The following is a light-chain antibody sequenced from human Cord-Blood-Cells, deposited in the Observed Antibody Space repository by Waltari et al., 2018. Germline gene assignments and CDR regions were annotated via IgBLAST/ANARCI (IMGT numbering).Light chain of an antibody. V-gene: IGLV2-14*01. Sequence: QSALTQPASVSGSPGQSSTISCTGTSSDVGGYNHVSWYQQHQRKAPKLMIYDVSKRPSGVSNRFSGSKSGNTASLTISGLQAEDEADYYCSSYTSSSTWVFGGGTKLTVL. J-gene: IGLJ3*02. CDR2: DVS. CDR1: SSDVGGYNH. CDR3: SSYTSSSTWV.